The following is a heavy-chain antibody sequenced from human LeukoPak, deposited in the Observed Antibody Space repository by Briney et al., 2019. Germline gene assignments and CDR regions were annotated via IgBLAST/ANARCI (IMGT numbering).Heavy chain of an antibody. CDR2: IYPGDSGT. V-gene: IGHV5-51*01. CDR3: ARHEGSSSWYASDYYYYYGMDV. J-gene: IGHJ6*02. Sequence: GESLKISCKGSGYSFTSYWIGWVRQMPGKGLEWMGIIYPGDSGTRYSPSFQGQVTISADKSISTAYLQWSSLKASDTAMYYCARHEGSSSWYASDYYYYYGMDVWGQGTTVTVSS. CDR1: GYSFTSYW. D-gene: IGHD6-13*01.